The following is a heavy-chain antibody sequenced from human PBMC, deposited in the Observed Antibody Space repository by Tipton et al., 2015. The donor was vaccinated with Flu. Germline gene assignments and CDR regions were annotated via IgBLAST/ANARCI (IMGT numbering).Heavy chain of an antibody. CDR1: GDSISSFY. V-gene: IGHV4-4*07. D-gene: IGHD5-12*01. CDR2: IYASGST. J-gene: IGHJ4*02. CDR3: VSDRGWMTEDF. Sequence: TLSLTCTVSGDSISSFYWSWIRQPAGKGLEWIGRIYASGSTNYNPSLKSRVTMSVDTSKNQFSLKLSSVTAADTAVYYCVSDRGWMTEDFWGPGTLVTVSS.